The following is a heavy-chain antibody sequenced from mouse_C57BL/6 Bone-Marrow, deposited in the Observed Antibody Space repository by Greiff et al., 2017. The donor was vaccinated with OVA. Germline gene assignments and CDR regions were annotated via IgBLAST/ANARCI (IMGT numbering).Heavy chain of an antibody. CDR1: GYAFSSSW. J-gene: IGHJ2*01. CDR3: ARRGGQLRRLDD. Sequence: VQLVESGPELVKPGASVKISCKASGYAFSSSWMNWVKQRPGKGLEWIGRIYPGDGDTNYNGKFKGKATLTADKSSSTAYMQLSSLTSEDSAVYFCARRGGQLRRLDDWGQGTTLTVSS. D-gene: IGHD3-2*02. V-gene: IGHV1-82*01. CDR2: IYPGDGDT.